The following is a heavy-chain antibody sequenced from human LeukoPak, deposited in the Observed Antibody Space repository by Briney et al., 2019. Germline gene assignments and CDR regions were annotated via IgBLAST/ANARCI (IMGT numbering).Heavy chain of an antibody. D-gene: IGHD3-10*01. Sequence: SETLSLTCTVSGGSISSYYWSWIRQPPGKGLEWIGYIYYSGSTNYNPSLESRVTISLDTSKTQFSLKLTSVTAADTAVYYCARRSRGPLAMVRGVILVFDPWGQGTSVTVSS. CDR1: GGSISSYY. CDR2: IYYSGST. CDR3: ARRSRGPLAMVRGVILVFDP. J-gene: IGHJ5*02. V-gene: IGHV4-59*12.